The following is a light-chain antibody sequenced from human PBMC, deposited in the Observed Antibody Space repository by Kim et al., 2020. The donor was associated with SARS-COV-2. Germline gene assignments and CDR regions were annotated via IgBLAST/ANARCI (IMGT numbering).Light chain of an antibody. CDR3: SSYTSSSTLV. Sequence: GQSITISCTGTSSDVSGYNYISWYQQHPRKAPKLMIYDVSNRPSGVSNRFSGSKSGNTASLTISGLQAEDEADYYCSSYTSSSTLVFGTGTKVTVL. CDR2: DVS. CDR1: SSDVSGYNY. J-gene: IGLJ1*01. V-gene: IGLV2-14*03.